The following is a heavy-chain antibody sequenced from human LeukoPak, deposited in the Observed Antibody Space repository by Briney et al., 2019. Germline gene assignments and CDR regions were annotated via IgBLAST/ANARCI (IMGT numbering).Heavy chain of an antibody. D-gene: IGHD3-3*01. J-gene: IGHJ4*02. Sequence: PSETLSLTCTVSGGSISSYYWSWIRQPPGKGLEWIGYIYYSGSTNYNPSLKSRVTISVDTSKNQFSLKLSSVTASDTAVYYCARPYYDFWSGYSSRRYFDYWGQGTLVTVSS. V-gene: IGHV4-59*01. CDR3: ARPYYDFWSGYSSRRYFDY. CDR2: IYYSGST. CDR1: GGSISSYY.